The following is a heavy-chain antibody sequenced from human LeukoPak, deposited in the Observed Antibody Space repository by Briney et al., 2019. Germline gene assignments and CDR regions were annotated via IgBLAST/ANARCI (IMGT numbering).Heavy chain of an antibody. D-gene: IGHD3-10*01. CDR3: ARFFGSRSTGGIY. CDR2: IYYSGST. V-gene: IGHV4-39*01. J-gene: IGHJ4*02. CDR1: GGSISSSGYY. Sequence: PSETLSLTCTVSGGSISSSGYYWGWIRQPPGKGLEYIGSIYYSGSTYYNPSLKSRVTISVDTSNNQFSLNLNSVTAADTAVYYCARFFGSRSTGGIYWGQGTLVTVSS.